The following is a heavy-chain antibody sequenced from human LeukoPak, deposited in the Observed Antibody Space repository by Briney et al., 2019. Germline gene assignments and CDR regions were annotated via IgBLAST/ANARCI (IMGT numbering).Heavy chain of an antibody. CDR1: GFTFSSYA. Sequence: GGSLRLSCAAPGFTFSSYAMSWVRQAPGKGLEWVSAISGSGGSTYYADSVKGRFTISGDNSKNTLHLQMNSLRAEDTALYYCAKVHGIVATDAFDIWGQGTMVTVSS. J-gene: IGHJ3*02. V-gene: IGHV3-23*01. D-gene: IGHD5-12*01. CDR2: ISGSGGST. CDR3: AKVHGIVATDAFDI.